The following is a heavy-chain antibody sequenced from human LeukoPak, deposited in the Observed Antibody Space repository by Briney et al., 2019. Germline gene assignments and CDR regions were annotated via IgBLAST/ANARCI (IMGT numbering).Heavy chain of an antibody. J-gene: IGHJ4*02. CDR3: ATDSHGDLALLLFVY. V-gene: IGHV1-24*01. D-gene: IGHD4-17*01. CDR1: GGTFSSYA. CDR2: FDPEDGET. Sequence: ASVKVSCKASGGTFSSYAISWVRQAPGKGLEWMGGFDPEDGETIYAQKFQGRVTMTEDTSTDTAYMELSSLRSEDTAVYYCATDSHGDLALLLFVYWGQGTLVTVSS.